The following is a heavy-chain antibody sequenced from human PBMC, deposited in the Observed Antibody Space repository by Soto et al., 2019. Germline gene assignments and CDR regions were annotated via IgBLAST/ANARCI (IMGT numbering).Heavy chain of an antibody. Sequence: GGSLRLSCAASGFTFSSNWMHWVRQAPGKGLVWVSRINSDGTTTNYADSVKGRFTISRDNAKNTLYLQMNSLRAEDTAVYYCAKDWGAGGYCSGGSCYSYWGQGTLVTVSS. V-gene: IGHV3-74*01. CDR2: INSDGTTT. CDR1: GFTFSSNW. CDR3: AKDWGAGGYCSGGSCYSY. J-gene: IGHJ4*02. D-gene: IGHD2-15*01.